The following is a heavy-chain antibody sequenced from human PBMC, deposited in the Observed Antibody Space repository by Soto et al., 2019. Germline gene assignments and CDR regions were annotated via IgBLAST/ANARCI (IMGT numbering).Heavy chain of an antibody. CDR3: ARGDAMGVDY. CDR2: IYFDGITT. J-gene: IGHJ4*02. V-gene: IGHV3-74*01. Sequence: EVQLVESGGGVVQPGGSLRLSGTASGFTFNTHWRHWVRQAPGKGLVWVSRIYFDGITTNYADSVKGRLTVSRDNAKNTVYLHVNTLRDEDTAVYYCARGDAMGVDYWGQGTLVTVSS. D-gene: IGHD2-8*01. CDR1: GFTFNTHW.